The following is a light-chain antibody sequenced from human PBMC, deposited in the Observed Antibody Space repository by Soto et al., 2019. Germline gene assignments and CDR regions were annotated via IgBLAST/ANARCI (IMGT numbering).Light chain of an antibody. CDR3: QQYGSSP. V-gene: IGKV3-20*01. CDR1: QSVSNTY. Sequence: EIVLTQSPGTLSLSPGERATLSCRASQSVSNTYLAWYQQKPGQAPRLLIYDASSRATGIPDRFSGSGSGTDFTLTISRLEPEDFAVYYCQQYGSSPFGGGTKVEIK. J-gene: IGKJ4*01. CDR2: DAS.